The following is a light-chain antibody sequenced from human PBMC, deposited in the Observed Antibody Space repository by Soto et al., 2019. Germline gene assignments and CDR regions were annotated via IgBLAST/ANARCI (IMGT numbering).Light chain of an antibody. J-gene: IGKJ4*01. V-gene: IGKV1-5*03. CDR1: QSVSTY. CDR3: QKYDSYPFT. Sequence: DIQMTQSPSTLSASIGDRVTITCRASQSVSTYLAWYQQKPGKAPDLLIFSASTLQSGVPSRFSGSGSGTEFTLTISSLQPEDFAIYYCQKYDSYPFTFGGGTKVEIK. CDR2: SAS.